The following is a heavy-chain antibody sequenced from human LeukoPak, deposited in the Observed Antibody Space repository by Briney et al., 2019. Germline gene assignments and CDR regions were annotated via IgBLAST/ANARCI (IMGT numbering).Heavy chain of an antibody. Sequence: GGSLRLSCVASGFTFSNYAMSWVRQAPGKGLEWVSALSGSGDITYYADSVKGRFTISRDNSKNTLYLQMNSLRAEDTAVYYCARGGSYLSAFDIWGQGTMVTVSS. CDR1: GFTFSNYA. CDR3: ARGGSYLSAFDI. CDR2: LSGSGDIT. J-gene: IGHJ3*02. D-gene: IGHD1-26*01. V-gene: IGHV3-23*01.